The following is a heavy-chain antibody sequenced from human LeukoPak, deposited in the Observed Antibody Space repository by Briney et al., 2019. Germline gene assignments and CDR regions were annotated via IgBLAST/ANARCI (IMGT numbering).Heavy chain of an antibody. Sequence: ASVKVSCKASGYTFTSYDINWVRQATGQGLEWMGWMNPNSGNTGYAQKFQGRVTITRNTSISTAYMELSSLRSEDTAVYYCARGPAGYYYYYMDVWGKGTTVTVSS. V-gene: IGHV1-8*03. D-gene: IGHD6-25*01. J-gene: IGHJ6*03. CDR3: ARGPAGYYYYYMDV. CDR1: GYTFTSYD. CDR2: MNPNSGNT.